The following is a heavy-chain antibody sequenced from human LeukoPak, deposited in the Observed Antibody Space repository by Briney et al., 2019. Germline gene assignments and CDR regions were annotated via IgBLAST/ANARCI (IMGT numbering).Heavy chain of an antibody. D-gene: IGHD3-10*01. CDR3: ARDRGNYYGSGSSRYMDV. V-gene: IGHV3-20*03. Sequence: GGSLRPSYAASGFTFSDYYMSWIRQAPGKGLEWVSGINWNGGSTGYADSVKGRFTISRDNAKTSLYLQMNSLRAEDTASYYCARDRGNYYGSGSSRYMDVWGKGTTVTVSS. CDR1: GFTFSDYY. J-gene: IGHJ6*03. CDR2: INWNGGST.